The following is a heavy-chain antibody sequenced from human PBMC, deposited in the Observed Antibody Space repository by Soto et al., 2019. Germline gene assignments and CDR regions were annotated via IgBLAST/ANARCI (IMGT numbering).Heavy chain of an antibody. Sequence: ASVKVSCKASGGTFSSYTISWVRQAPGQGLEWMGRIIPILGIANYAQKFQGRVTITADKSTSTAHMELSSLRSEDTAVYYCARYLVPAAMFTKSSDAFDIWGQGTMVTVSS. CDR2: IIPILGIA. D-gene: IGHD2-2*01. V-gene: IGHV1-69*02. J-gene: IGHJ3*02. CDR3: ARYLVPAAMFTKSSDAFDI. CDR1: GGTFSSYT.